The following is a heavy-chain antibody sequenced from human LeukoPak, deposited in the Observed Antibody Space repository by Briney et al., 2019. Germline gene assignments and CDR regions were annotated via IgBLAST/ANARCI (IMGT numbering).Heavy chain of an antibody. J-gene: IGHJ4*02. V-gene: IGHV5-51*01. CDR2: IYPGDSDT. Sequence: GESLKISCKGSGYSFTSYWIGWVRQMPGKGLEWMGIIYPGDSDTRYSPSFQGQVTISADKSISTAYLQWSSLKASDTAMYYCARHGGLRPTERYFDYWGQGTLVTVSS. D-gene: IGHD5-12*01. CDR1: GYSFTSYW. CDR3: ARHGGLRPTERYFDY.